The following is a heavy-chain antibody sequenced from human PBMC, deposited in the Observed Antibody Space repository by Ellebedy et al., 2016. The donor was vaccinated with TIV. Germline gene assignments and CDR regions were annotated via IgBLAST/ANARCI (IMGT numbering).Heavy chain of an antibody. D-gene: IGHD5-12*01. CDR3: AKDAGYSGYVFRTYGMDV. CDR2: IIPIFGTA. J-gene: IGHJ6*02. CDR1: GGTFSSYA. Sequence: SVKVSXKASGGTFSSYAISWVRQAPGQGLEWMGGIIPIFGTANYAQKFQGRVTITADESTSTAYMELSSLRSEDTAVYYCAKDAGYSGYVFRTYGMDVWGQGTTVTVSS. V-gene: IGHV1-69*13.